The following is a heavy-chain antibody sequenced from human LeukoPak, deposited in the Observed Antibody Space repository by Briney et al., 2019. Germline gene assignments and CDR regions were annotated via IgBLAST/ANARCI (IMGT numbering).Heavy chain of an antibody. CDR3: ARHGGYSYGHLFDY. CDR2: IYYSGST. J-gene: IGHJ4*02. CDR1: GGSISSCSDY. Sequence: SETLSLTCTVSGGSISSCSDYWGWIRQPPRKGLEWIWCIYYSGSTYYNPSLKSRVTISVDTSKNQFSLKLSSVTAADTAVYYCARHGGYSYGHLFDYWGQGTLVTVSS. D-gene: IGHD5-18*01. V-gene: IGHV4-39*01.